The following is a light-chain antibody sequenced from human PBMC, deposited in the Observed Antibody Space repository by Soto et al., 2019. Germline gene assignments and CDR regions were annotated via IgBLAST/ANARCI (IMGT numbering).Light chain of an antibody. J-gene: IGKJ5*01. CDR3: QQYGSSPNT. Sequence: EIVLTQSPGTLSLSPGERATLSCRASQSVSSSYLAWYPQKPGQAPRLLIYGASSRATGIPDRFSGSGSGTDSTLTISRLEPEDFAVYYCQQYGSSPNTFGQGTRLEIK. CDR2: GAS. CDR1: QSVSSSY. V-gene: IGKV3-20*01.